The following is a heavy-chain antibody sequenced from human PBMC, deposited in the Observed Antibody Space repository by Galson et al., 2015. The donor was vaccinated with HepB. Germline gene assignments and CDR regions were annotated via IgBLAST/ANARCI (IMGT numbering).Heavy chain of an antibody. V-gene: IGHV6-1*01. J-gene: IGHJ6*02. Sequence: CAISGDSVSSSTAAWNWIRQSPSRGLEWLGRTYYRSKWYNDYAVSVKRRITINPATSKNQYSLQLSSVTPDDTAVYYCARDSFYDNTGYPVPRNFGVDVWGQGTTVTVSS. CDR1: GDSVSSSTAA. CDR3: ARDSFYDNTGYPVPRNFGVDV. CDR2: TYYRSKWYN. D-gene: IGHD3-22*01.